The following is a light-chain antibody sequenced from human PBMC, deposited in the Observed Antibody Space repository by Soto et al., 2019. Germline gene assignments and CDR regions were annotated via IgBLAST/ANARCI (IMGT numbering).Light chain of an antibody. J-gene: IGKJ3*01. V-gene: IGKV3-20*01. Sequence: EIVLTQSPGTLSLSPGERATLSCRASQSVSSSYLDWYQQKPGQAPRLLIYGASSRATGIPDRFSGSGSGTDFTLTISRLEPEDFAVYYCQQYGSSLFTFGPGTKVDI. CDR3: QQYGSSLFT. CDR1: QSVSSSY. CDR2: GAS.